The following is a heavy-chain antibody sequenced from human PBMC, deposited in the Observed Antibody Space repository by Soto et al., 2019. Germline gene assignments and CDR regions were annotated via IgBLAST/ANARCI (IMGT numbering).Heavy chain of an antibody. V-gene: IGHV3-30-3*01. Sequence: QVQLVESGGGVVQPGRSLRLSCAASGFTFSSYAMHWVRQAPGKGLEWVAVISYDGSNKYYADSVKGRFTISRDNSKDTLYLQMNSLRVEDTAVYYCARDEQLALDYWGLGTLVTVSS. CDR3: ARDEQLALDY. D-gene: IGHD6-6*01. CDR2: ISYDGSNK. J-gene: IGHJ4*02. CDR1: GFTFSSYA.